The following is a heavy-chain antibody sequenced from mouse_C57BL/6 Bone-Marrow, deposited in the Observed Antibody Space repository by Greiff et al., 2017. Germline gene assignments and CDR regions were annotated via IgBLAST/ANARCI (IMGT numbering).Heavy chain of an antibody. CDR3: TRWRCLESFDY. CDR1: GFTFSSYA. V-gene: IGHV5-9-1*02. CDR2: ISSGGDYI. J-gene: IGHJ2*01. Sequence: EVKLMESGEGLVKPGGSLKLSCAASGFTFSSYAMSWVRQTPEKRLEWVAYISSGGDYIYYADTVKGRFTISRDNARNTLYLQMSSLKSEDTAMYYSTRWRCLESFDYWGQGTTVTVSA. D-gene: IGHD2-10*02.